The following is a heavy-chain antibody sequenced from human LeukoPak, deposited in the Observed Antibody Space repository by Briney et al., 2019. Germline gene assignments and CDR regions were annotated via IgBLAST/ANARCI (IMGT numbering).Heavy chain of an antibody. V-gene: IGHV3-23*01. D-gene: IGHD1-1*01. J-gene: IGHJ4*02. CDR3: ARETGQRTFDY. Sequence: PGGSLRLSCAASGFAFNNYVMTWVRQAPGKGLDGFSAISGSGDSTYYADSVRGRFTISRDDSKNTLYLQLNSLRAEDTAVYYCARETGQRTFDYWGQGTLVTVSS. CDR2: ISGSGDST. CDR1: GFAFNNYV.